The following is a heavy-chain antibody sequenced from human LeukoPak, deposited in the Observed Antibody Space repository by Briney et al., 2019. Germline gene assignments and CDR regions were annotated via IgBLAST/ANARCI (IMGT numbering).Heavy chain of an antibody. J-gene: IGHJ6*02. CDR1: GFTFSSYA. CDR2: ITGSGIDT. CDR3: ARVKVRYYYGMDV. Sequence: PGGSLRLSCAASGFTFSSYAMSWVRQAPGKGLEWVSGITGSGIDTYYGDSVKGRFTISRDNSKNTLYLQMKSLRDEDTAVYYCARVKVRYYYGMDVWGQGTTVTVSS. V-gene: IGHV3-23*01. D-gene: IGHD1-1*01.